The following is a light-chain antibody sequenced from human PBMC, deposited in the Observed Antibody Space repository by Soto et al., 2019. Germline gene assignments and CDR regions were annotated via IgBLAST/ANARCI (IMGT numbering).Light chain of an antibody. CDR2: AAS. V-gene: IGKV1-39*01. J-gene: IGKJ2*01. CDR3: QQSDHSPMYT. Sequence: DIQMTQSPSSLSASAGHRVTSTCRASQSISTSLNWYQQKPGQAPKLLIYAASYLQSGVPSRFSGSGSGTEFTLTISSLQPEDLATYFCQQSDHSPMYTFGQGTDLKIK. CDR1: QSISTS.